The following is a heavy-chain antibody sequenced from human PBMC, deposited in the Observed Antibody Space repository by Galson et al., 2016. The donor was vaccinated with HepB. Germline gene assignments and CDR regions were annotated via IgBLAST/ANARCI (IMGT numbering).Heavy chain of an antibody. CDR2: ISANSGNT. D-gene: IGHD5-24*01. J-gene: IGHJ4*02. Sequence: SVKVSCKASGYRFHTYGISWVRQAPGQGLEWLGWISANSGNTDCAQKFQDRVTMTRDTSASTVYMDLRSLRSDDTAVYYCARDVQFRFDFWGQGTLVTVSS. CDR1: GYRFHTYG. V-gene: IGHV1-18*04. CDR3: ARDVQFRFDF.